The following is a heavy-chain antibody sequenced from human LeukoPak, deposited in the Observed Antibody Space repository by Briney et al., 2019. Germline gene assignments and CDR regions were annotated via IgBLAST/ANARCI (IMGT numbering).Heavy chain of an antibody. J-gene: IGHJ4*02. CDR2: IYYSGST. Sequence: SETLSLTCTVSGGSISSSSYYWGWIRQPPGKGLEWIGSIYYSGSTNYNPSLKSRVTISVDTSKNQFSLKLSSVTAADTAVYYCASSIVLMVYASDYWGQGTLVTVSS. CDR3: ASSIVLMVYASDY. D-gene: IGHD2-8*01. V-gene: IGHV4-39*07. CDR1: GGSISSSSYY.